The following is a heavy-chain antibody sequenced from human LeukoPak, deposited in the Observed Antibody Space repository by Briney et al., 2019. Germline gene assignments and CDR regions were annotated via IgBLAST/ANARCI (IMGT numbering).Heavy chain of an antibody. V-gene: IGHV3-7*01. D-gene: IGHD6-19*01. CDR2: IKQDGSEK. CDR1: GFTFSSYW. Sequence: GGSLRLFCAASGFTFSSYWMSWVRQAPGKGLEWVANIKQDGSEKYYVDSVKGRFTISRDNSKNTLYLQMNSLRAEDTAVYYCAKGGVAGYDYWGQGTLVTVSS. J-gene: IGHJ4*02. CDR3: AKGGVAGYDY.